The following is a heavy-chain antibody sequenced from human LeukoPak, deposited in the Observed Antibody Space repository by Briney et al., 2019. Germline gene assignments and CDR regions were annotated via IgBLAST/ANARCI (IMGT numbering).Heavy chain of an antibody. Sequence: PGGSLRLSCAASGFTFSSYSMNWVRQAPGKGLECVSSISSSSSYIYYADSVKGRFTISRDNAKNSLYLQMNSLRAEDTAVYYCARTSIVVVPAASVFDYWGQGTLVTVSS. D-gene: IGHD2-2*01. V-gene: IGHV3-21*01. CDR2: ISSSSSYI. J-gene: IGHJ4*02. CDR1: GFTFSSYS. CDR3: ARTSIVVVPAASVFDY.